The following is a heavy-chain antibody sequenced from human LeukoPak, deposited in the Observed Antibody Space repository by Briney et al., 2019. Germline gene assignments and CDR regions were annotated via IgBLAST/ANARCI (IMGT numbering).Heavy chain of an antibody. D-gene: IGHD5-24*01. CDR3: ARIRDGYNYLLGY. Sequence: PSETLSLTCAVYGGSFSGYYWSWIRQPPGKGLEWIGEINHSGSTNYNPSLKSRVTISVDTSKNQFSLKLSSVTAADTAVYYCARIRDGYNYLLGYWGQGTLVTVSS. J-gene: IGHJ4*02. V-gene: IGHV4-34*01. CDR1: GGSFSGYY. CDR2: INHSGST.